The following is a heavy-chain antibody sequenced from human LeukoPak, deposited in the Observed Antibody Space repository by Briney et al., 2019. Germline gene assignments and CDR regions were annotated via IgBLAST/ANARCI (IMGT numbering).Heavy chain of an antibody. CDR2: IYYSGST. CDR1: GGSISSYY. D-gene: IGHD6-13*01. Sequence: SETLSLTCTVSGGSISSYYWSWIRQPPGKGLEWIGYIYYSGSTNYNPSLKSRVTISVDTSKNQFSLKLSSVTAADTAVYYCAREYSSSWYGYYYYYYMDVWGKGTTVTVSS. V-gene: IGHV4-59*01. CDR3: AREYSSSWYGYYYYYYMDV. J-gene: IGHJ6*03.